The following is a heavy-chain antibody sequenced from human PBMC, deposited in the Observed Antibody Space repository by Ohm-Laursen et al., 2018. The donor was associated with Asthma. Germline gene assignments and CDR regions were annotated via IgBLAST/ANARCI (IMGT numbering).Heavy chain of an antibody. CDR3: ATDDFWSGHPNVG. V-gene: IGHV3-15*01. CDR2: IKTIYFGVTT. CDR1: GFGFKHVW. J-gene: IGHJ4*02. D-gene: IGHD3-3*01. Sequence: SLRLSCAASGFGFKHVWMSWVRQAPGRGLEWVGRIKTIYFGVTTEYAAPVEGRFTISRDDSKDTLYLQMNSLRIEDTAVYFCATDDFWSGHPNVGWGQGTLVTVSS.